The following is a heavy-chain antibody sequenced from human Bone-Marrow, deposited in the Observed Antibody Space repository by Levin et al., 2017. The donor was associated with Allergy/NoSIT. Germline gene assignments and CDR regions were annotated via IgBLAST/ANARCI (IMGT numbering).Heavy chain of an antibody. CDR3: SKWGGDYSGLGSFHNQFYYYMDV. D-gene: IGHD3-10*01. J-gene: IGHJ6*03. V-gene: IGHV3-23*01. CDR2: ISGGGGNT. Sequence: KGLEWVSSISGGGGNTYYADSVRGRFTISRDNSKNTLYLQMNSLRAEDKAIFFCSKWGGDYSGLGSFHNQFYYYMDVWGKGTTVTVSS.